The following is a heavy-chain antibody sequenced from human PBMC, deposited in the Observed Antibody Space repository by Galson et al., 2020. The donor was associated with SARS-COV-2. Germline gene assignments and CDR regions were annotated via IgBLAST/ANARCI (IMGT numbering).Heavy chain of an antibody. CDR1: GFTFSSYA. Sequence: GGSLRISCAASGFTFSSYAMNWVRQAPGKGLEWVSAISGSGGSTYYADSVKGRFTISRDNSKNTLYLQMNSLRAEDTAVYYCAIKEGYYYYGMDVWGQGTTVTVSS. J-gene: IGHJ6*02. CDR3: AIKEGYYYYGMDV. CDR2: ISGSGGST. V-gene: IGHV3-23*01.